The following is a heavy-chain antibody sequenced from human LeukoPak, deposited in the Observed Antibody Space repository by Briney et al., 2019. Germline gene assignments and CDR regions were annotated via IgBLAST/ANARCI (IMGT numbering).Heavy chain of an antibody. Sequence: SETLSLTCTVSGGSISSSSYYWSWIRQSPEKGLEWIGYIYFTGSTNYNPSLKSRVTISVDTSKKQFSLRLTSVTAADTALYYCTRHMTVTGGNAFDIWGQGTMVTVSS. V-gene: IGHV4-61*05. J-gene: IGHJ3*02. CDR1: GGSISSSSYY. CDR3: TRHMTVTGGNAFDI. CDR2: IYFTGST. D-gene: IGHD6-19*01.